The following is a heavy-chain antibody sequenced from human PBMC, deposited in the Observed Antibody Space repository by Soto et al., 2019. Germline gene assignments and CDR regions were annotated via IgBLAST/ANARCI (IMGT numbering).Heavy chain of an antibody. D-gene: IGHD1-26*01. CDR3: ARGRYSSSGYYYGMDV. V-gene: IGHV1-2*04. J-gene: IGHJ6*02. CDR1: GYTFTGYY. Sequence: ASVKVSCKASGYTFTGYYMHWVRQAPGQGLEWMGWINPNSGGTNYAQKFQGWVTMTRDTSISTAYMELSRLRSEDTAVYYCARGRYSSSGYYYGMDVWGQGTTVTVSS. CDR2: INPNSGGT.